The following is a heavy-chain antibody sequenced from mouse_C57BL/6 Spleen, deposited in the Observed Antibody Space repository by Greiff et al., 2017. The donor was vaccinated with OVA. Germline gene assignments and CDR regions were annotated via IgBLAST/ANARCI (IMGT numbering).Heavy chain of an antibody. CDR1: GFTFTDYY. Sequence: EVMLVESGGGLVQPGGSLSLSCAASGFTFTDYYMSWVRQPPGKALEWLGFIRNKANGYTTEYSASVKGLFTISRDNSQSILYLQMNALRAEDSATYYCARYGSDYAMDYWGQGTSVTVSS. V-gene: IGHV7-3*01. J-gene: IGHJ4*01. CDR2: IRNKANGYTT. CDR3: ARYGSDYAMDY.